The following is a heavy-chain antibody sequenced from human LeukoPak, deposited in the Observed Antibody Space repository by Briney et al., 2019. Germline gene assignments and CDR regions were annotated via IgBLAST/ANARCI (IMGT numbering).Heavy chain of an antibody. D-gene: IGHD6-19*01. CDR2: INHSGST. CDR1: GGSFSGYY. Sequence: PLQTLSLTCAVYGGSFSGYYWSWIRQPPGKGLEWIGEINHSGSTNYNPSLKSRVTISVDTSKNQFSLKLSSVTAADTAVYYCARLGGFMAVAGPGDYWGQGTLVTVSS. J-gene: IGHJ4*02. CDR3: ARLGGFMAVAGPGDY. V-gene: IGHV4-34*01.